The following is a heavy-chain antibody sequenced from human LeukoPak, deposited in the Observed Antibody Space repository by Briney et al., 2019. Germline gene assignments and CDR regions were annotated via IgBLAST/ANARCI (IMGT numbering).Heavy chain of an antibody. CDR2: INPNSGGT. CDR1: GYTFTDYY. Sequence: ASVKVSCKASGYTFTDYYMHWVRQAPGQGLEGMGGINPNSGGTNYAQKFQGRVTMTRDTSINTAYMELSRLRSDDTAVYYCARASYYYDSSGYPGYYFDYWGQGTLVTVSS. V-gene: IGHV1-2*02. D-gene: IGHD3-22*01. J-gene: IGHJ4*02. CDR3: ARASYYYDSSGYPGYYFDY.